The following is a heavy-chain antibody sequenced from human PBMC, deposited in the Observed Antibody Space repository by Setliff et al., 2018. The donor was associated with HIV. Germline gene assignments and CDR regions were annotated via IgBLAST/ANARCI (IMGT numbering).Heavy chain of an antibody. CDR3: ARRSIVGSTRGYYYYALDV. CDR1: GGSISSYY. J-gene: IGHJ6*02. Sequence: PSETLSLTCTVSGGSISSYYWSWIRQPAGKGLEWIGRIYTSGSTNYNPSLKSRVTMSLDTPKNQVSLKLTSVTAADTAVYYCARRSIVGSTRGYYYYALDVWGQGTTVTVSS. V-gene: IGHV4-4*07. D-gene: IGHD2-21*01. CDR2: IYTSGST.